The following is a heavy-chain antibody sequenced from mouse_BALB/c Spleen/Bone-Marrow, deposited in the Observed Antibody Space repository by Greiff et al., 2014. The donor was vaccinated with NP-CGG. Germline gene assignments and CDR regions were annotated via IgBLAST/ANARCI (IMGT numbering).Heavy chain of an antibody. Sequence: LQQSGSELVRPGASVKLSCKASGYTFTSYWMHWVKQRPGQGLEWIGNIYPGSGSTNYDEKFKSKATLTVDTSSSTAYMRLSSLTSEDSAVYYCTRGGVYYDYDGAWFAYWGRGTLVTVSA. V-gene: IGHV1S22*01. CDR3: TRGGVYYDYDGAWFAY. D-gene: IGHD2-4*01. J-gene: IGHJ3*01. CDR2: IYPGSGST. CDR1: GYTFTSYW.